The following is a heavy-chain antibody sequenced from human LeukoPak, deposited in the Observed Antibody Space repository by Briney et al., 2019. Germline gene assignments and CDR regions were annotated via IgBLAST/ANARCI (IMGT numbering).Heavy chain of an antibody. CDR3: ARALGYSSGWYRGDFDY. Sequence: PSETLSLTCTVSGGSINSYYRSWIRQPAGKGLEWIGRIYTSGSTNYNPSLKSRVTMSVDTSKNQVSLKLSSVTAADTAVYYCARALGYSSGWYRGDFDYWGQGTLVTVSS. V-gene: IGHV4-4*07. CDR2: IYTSGST. J-gene: IGHJ4*02. D-gene: IGHD6-19*01. CDR1: GGSINSYY.